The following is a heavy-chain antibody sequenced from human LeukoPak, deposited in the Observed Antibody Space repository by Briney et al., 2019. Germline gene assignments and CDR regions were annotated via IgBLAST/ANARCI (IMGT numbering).Heavy chain of an antibody. J-gene: IGHJ4*02. Sequence: GGSLRLSCAASGFTFSSYGMHWVRQAPGKGLEWVAFIRYDGSNKYYADSVKGRFTISRDNSKNTLYLQMNSLRAEDTAVYYCAKGGVWSSSWVDYWGQGTLVTVSS. CDR1: GFTFSSYG. V-gene: IGHV3-30*02. CDR2: IRYDGSNK. D-gene: IGHD6-13*01. CDR3: AKGGVWSSSWVDY.